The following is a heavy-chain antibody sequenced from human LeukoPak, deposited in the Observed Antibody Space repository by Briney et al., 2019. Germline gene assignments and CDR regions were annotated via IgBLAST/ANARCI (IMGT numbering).Heavy chain of an antibody. CDR1: GGSFSGYY. D-gene: IGHD3-22*01. CDR3: ARLYYHDSSGYYRYYYYMDV. CDR2: INHSGST. J-gene: IGHJ6*03. Sequence: PSETLSLTCAVYGGSFSGYYWSWIRQPPGKGLEWIGEINHSGSTNYNPSLKSRVTISVDTSKNQFSLKLSSVTAADTAVYYCARLYYHDSSGYYRYYYYMDVWGKGTTVTISS. V-gene: IGHV4-34*01.